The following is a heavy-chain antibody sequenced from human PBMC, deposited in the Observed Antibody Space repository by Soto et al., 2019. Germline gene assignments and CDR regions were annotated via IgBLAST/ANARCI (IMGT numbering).Heavy chain of an antibody. CDR1: GFTFSNAW. J-gene: IGHJ6*02. D-gene: IGHD4-17*01. CDR2: IKSKTDGGTT. V-gene: IGHV3-15*01. CDR3: NKRTTVTFYGMDV. Sequence: PGGSLRLSCAASGFTFSNAWMSWVRQAPGKGLEWVGRIKSKTDGGTTDYAAPVKGRFTISRDDSKNTLYLQMSSLKTEDTAVYYCNKRTTVTFYGMDVWGQGTTVTVSS.